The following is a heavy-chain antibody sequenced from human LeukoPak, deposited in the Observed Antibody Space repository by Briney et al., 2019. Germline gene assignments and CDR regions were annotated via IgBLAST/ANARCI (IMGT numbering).Heavy chain of an antibody. CDR3: ARVSYYYGSGSYYAIDY. CDR1: GGSISSGSYY. V-gene: IGHV4-61*02. J-gene: IGHJ4*02. D-gene: IGHD3-10*01. Sequence: PSQTLSLTCTVSGGSISSGSYYWSWIRQPAGKGLEWIVRIYTSGSTNYNPSLKSRVTISVDTSKNQFSLKLSSVTAADTAVYYCARVSYYYGSGSYYAIDYWGQGTLVTVSS. CDR2: IYTSGST.